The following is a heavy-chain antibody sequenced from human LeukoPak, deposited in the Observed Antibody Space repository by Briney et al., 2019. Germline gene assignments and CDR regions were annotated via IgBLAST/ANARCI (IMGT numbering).Heavy chain of an antibody. J-gene: IGHJ4*02. CDR2: ISSSSSYI. Sequence: PGGSLRLSCAASGFTFRSYSMNWVRQAPRKGIEWVSSISSSSSYIYYADSVKGRFTISRDNAKNSLYLQMNSLRAEDTAVYYFARGTWTMIIAVAGTSDYWGQGTLVTVSS. CDR3: ARGTWTMIIAVAGTSDY. V-gene: IGHV3-21*01. CDR1: GFTFRSYS. D-gene: IGHD6-19*01.